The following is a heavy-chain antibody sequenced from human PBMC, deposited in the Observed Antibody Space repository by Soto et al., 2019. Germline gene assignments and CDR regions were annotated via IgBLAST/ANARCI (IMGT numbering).Heavy chain of an antibody. V-gene: IGHV1-2*02. CDR3: ATLRGYQPSPFDX. D-gene: IGHD2-2*01. J-gene: IGHJ4*02. CDR1: GYTFTGYY. Sequence: ASVKVSCNASGYTFTGYYMHWVRQAPGQGLEWMGWINPNSGGTNYAQKFQGRVTMTRDTSISTAYMELSRLRSDDTAVYYCATLRGYQPSPFDXSGQGTLVSVSX. CDR2: INPNSGGT.